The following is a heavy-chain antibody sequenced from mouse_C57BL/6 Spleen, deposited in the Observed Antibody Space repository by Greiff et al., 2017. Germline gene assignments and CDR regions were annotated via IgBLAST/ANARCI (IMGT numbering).Heavy chain of an antibody. CDR3: ARGSNYLYYFDY. CDR2: IRNKANGYTT. V-gene: IGHV7-3*01. Sequence: EVMLVESGGGLVQPGGSLSLSCAASGFTFTDYYMSWVRQTPGKALEWLGFIRNKANGYTTEYSAAVKGRFTISRDNSQSILYLQMNALRAEDSATYYCARGSNYLYYFDYWGQGTTLTVSS. D-gene: IGHD2-5*01. J-gene: IGHJ2*01. CDR1: GFTFTDYY.